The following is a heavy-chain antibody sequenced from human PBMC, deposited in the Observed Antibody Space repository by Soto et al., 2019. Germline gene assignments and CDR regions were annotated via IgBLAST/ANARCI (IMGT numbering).Heavy chain of an antibody. CDR2: ISYDGSNK. V-gene: IGHV3-30-3*01. CDR1: GFTFSSYA. Sequence: PGGSLRLSCAASGFTFSSYAMHWVRQAPGKGLEWVAVISYDGSNKYYADSVKGRFTISRDSSKNTLYLQMNSLRAEDTAVYYCARDGKVAAAGLYYYYGMDVWGQGTTVTVYS. CDR3: ARDGKVAAAGLYYYYGMDV. D-gene: IGHD6-13*01. J-gene: IGHJ6*02.